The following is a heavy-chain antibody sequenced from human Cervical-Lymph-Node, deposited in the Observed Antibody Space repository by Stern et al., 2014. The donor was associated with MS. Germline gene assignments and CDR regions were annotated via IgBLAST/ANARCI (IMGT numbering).Heavy chain of an antibody. Sequence: EMQLVESGGGLVQPGGSLRLSCAASGFTFSTYSMNWVRQAPGKGLEWISYISSTSGTIYYEDSVKGRFSISRDNAKNSLYLQMKSLRDEGTAVYYCARDNKGVNWFDPWGQGTLVTVSS. D-gene: IGHD2/OR15-2a*01. CDR2: ISSTSGTI. CDR3: ARDNKGVNWFDP. CDR1: GFTFSTYS. J-gene: IGHJ5*02. V-gene: IGHV3-48*02.